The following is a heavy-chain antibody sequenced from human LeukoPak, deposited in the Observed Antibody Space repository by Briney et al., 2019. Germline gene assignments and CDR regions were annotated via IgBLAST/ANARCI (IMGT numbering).Heavy chain of an antibody. V-gene: IGHV4-38-2*02. CDR3: ARDNDFGDAFDF. D-gene: IGHD4-17*01. J-gene: IGHJ3*01. CDR2: IYYSGST. Sequence: SETLSLTCTVSGYSISRGYYWTWIRQPPGKGLEWIGNIYYSGSTNYNPSLKSRVTISLDTSKYQFSLQLNSVTAADSAVYYCARDNDFGDAFDFWGQGTMVSVSS. CDR1: GYSISRGYY.